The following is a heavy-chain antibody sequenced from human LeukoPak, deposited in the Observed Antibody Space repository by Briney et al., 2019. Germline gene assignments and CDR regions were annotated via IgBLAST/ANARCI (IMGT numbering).Heavy chain of an antibody. CDR3: ARGVGATPGADY. CDR2: ISSSSSYI. V-gene: IGHV3-21*01. CDR1: GFTFSSYS. D-gene: IGHD1-26*01. Sequence: KSGGSLRLSCAASGFTFSSYSMNWVRQAPGKGLEWVSSISSSSSYIYYADSVKGRFTISRDNAKNSLYLQMNSLRAEDTAVYYCARGVGATPGADYWGQGTLVTVSS. J-gene: IGHJ4*02.